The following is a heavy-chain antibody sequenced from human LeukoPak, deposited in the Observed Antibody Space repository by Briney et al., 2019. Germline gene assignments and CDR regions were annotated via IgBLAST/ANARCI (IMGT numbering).Heavy chain of an antibody. CDR2: ISDDGRRK. J-gene: IGHJ4*02. V-gene: IGHV3-30*18. CDR3: AKRPSDYGDYVSYFDY. D-gene: IGHD4-17*01. Sequence: RGSLGLSCAASGFSFISYGMHWVRQAPGKGLEWVGVISDDGRRKDYADSVKGRFTISRDNSKDTLYLQMNSLRAEDTAVYYCAKRPSDYGDYVSYFDYWGQGTLVTVSS. CDR1: GFSFISYG.